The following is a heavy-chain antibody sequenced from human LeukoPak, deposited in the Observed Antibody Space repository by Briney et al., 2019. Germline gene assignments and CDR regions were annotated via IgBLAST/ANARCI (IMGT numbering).Heavy chain of an antibody. CDR2: ISAYNGNT. CDR1: GYTFTSYG. CDR3: AKAWDSSGWGPQYFQH. J-gene: IGHJ1*01. Sequence: ASVKVSCKASGYTFTSYGISWVRQAPGQGLEWMGWISAYNGNTNYAQKLQGRVTMTTDTSTSTAYMELRSLRSDDTAVYYCAKAWDSSGWGPQYFQHWGQGTLVTVSS. D-gene: IGHD6-19*01. V-gene: IGHV1-18*01.